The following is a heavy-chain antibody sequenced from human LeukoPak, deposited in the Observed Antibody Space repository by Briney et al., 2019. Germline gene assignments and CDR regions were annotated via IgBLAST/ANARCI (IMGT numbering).Heavy chain of an antibody. CDR2: IYPGDSDT. CDR1: GYSFTSYR. Sequence: GESLKISCKGSGYSFTSYRIGWVRQMPGKGLEWMGIIYPGDSDTRYSPSFQGQVTISADKSISTAYLQWSSLKASDTAMYYCARHISGGSSGYYYYYMDVWGKGTTVTVSS. D-gene: IGHD3-3*02. V-gene: IGHV5-51*01. CDR3: ARHISGGSSGYYYYYMDV. J-gene: IGHJ6*03.